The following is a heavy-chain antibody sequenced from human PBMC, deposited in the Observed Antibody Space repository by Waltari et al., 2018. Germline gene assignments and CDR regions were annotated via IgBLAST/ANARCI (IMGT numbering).Heavy chain of an antibody. CDR2: IYYSGST. CDR3: ARPAPGLVGAFDI. V-gene: IGHV4-39*07. J-gene: IGHJ3*02. CDR1: GGSISSSSYY. Sequence: QLQLQESGPGLVKPSETLSLTCTVSGGSISSSSYYWGWIRQPPGKGLEWIGSIYYSGSTYYNPSRKSRVTISVDTSKNQFSLKLSSVTAADTAVYYCARPAPGLVGAFDIWGQGTMVTVSS. D-gene: IGHD3-9*01.